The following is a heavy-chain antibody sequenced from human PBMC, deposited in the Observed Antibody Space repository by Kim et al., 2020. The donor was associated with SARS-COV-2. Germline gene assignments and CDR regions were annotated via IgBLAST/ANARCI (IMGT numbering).Heavy chain of an antibody. CDR1: GFTFSSYG. Sequence: GGSLRLSCAASGFTFSSYGMHWVRQAPGKGLEWVAGIWYEGSNKYYADSVKGRFTISRDNSKNTLYLQMNSLRAEDTAVDYCARDPNVLLWFGELDYWGQGTLVTVSS. CDR2: IWYEGSNK. D-gene: IGHD3-10*01. J-gene: IGHJ4*02. V-gene: IGHV3-33*01. CDR3: ARDPNVLLWFGELDY.